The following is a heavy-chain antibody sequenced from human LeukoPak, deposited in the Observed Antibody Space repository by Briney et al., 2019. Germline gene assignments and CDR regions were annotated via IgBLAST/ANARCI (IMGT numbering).Heavy chain of an antibody. J-gene: IGHJ4*02. CDR3: ARGDYYDSSGYYYVRY. V-gene: IGHV4-31*03. CDR2: MYFGGNT. CDR1: GDSITIGGYY. Sequence: SETLSLTCTVSGDSITIGGYYWSWVRQHPGKGLEWIGYMYFGGNTYYNPSLKSRITISADTSKSQYSLRLGSVTAADTAVYYCARGDYYDSSGYYYVRYWGQGTQVTVSS. D-gene: IGHD3-22*01.